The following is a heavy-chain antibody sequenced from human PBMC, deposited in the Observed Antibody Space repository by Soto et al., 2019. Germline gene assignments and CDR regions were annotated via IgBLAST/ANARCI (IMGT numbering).Heavy chain of an antibody. V-gene: IGHV3-30*18. Sequence: QVQLVESGGGVVQPGRSLRLSCAASGFTFSNFGMHWGRQAPGKGLEWMAAISADGSDKYFSDSVKGRFTISRDNSKNTLFLQMNSLRVEDTAVYYCTKGSEVARQELDYWGQGTLVTVSS. CDR2: ISADGSDK. CDR1: GFTFSNFG. D-gene: IGHD3-3*01. CDR3: TKGSEVARQELDY. J-gene: IGHJ4*02.